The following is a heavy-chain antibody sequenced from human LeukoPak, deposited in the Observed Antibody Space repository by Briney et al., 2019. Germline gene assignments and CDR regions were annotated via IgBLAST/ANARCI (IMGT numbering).Heavy chain of an antibody. CDR1: GHRFTDYW. CDR2: IDPEDGET. Sequence: GESLKISCKASGHRFTDYWIAWVRQRPGKGLEWMGMIDPEDGETIYAQKFQGRVTMTEDTSTDTDYMELSSLRSEDTAVYYCATGPIKFWSGYYQFDYWGQGTLVTVSS. CDR3: ATGPIKFWSGYYQFDY. J-gene: IGHJ4*02. V-gene: IGHV1-24*01. D-gene: IGHD3-3*01.